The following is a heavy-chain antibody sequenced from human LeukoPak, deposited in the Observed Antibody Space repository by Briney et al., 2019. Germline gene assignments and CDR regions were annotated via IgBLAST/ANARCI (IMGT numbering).Heavy chain of an antibody. CDR2: IYPGDSDT. V-gene: IGHV5-51*01. CDR3: ARSRGCYDSPTHANWFDP. Sequence: GESLKISCKGSGYSFTSYWIGWVRQMPGKGLEWMGIIYPGDSDTRYSPSFQGQVTISADKSISTAYLQWSSLKASDTAMYYCARSRGCYDSPTHANWFDPWGQGTLVTVSS. D-gene: IGHD3-22*01. J-gene: IGHJ5*02. CDR1: GYSFTSYW.